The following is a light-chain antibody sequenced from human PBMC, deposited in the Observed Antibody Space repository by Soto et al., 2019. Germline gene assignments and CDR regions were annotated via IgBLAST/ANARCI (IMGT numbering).Light chain of an antibody. Sequence: DIVMTQSPDSLAVSLGERATINCKSSQSVLYTSNNKNYLSWYQQKPGQPPKLLIYWASTRESGVPDRFSGSASGTDFTLTISSRQAEDVAVYYCQQHYTSPLTFGGGTKVEI. CDR2: WAS. CDR3: QQHYTSPLT. CDR1: QSVLYTSNNKNY. V-gene: IGKV4-1*01. J-gene: IGKJ4*01.